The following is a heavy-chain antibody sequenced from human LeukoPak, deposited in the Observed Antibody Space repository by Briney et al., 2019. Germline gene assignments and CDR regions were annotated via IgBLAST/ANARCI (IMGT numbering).Heavy chain of an antibody. V-gene: IGHV4-4*07. CDR3: ARTGAVTTNAFDI. CDR1: GGSISSYY. CDR2: FYNSGST. Sequence: SETLSLTCSVSGGSISSYYWSWIRQPAGKGLEWIGHFYNSGSTDYNPSLKSRLTMSVDTSNNQFSLSLSSVTAADTAVYYCARTGAVTTNAFDIWGQGTMVTVSS. D-gene: IGHD7-27*01. J-gene: IGHJ3*02.